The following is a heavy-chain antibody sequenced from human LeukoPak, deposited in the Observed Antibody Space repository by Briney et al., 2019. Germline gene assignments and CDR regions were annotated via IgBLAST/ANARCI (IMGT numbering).Heavy chain of an antibody. Sequence: VASVKVSCKSSGYTFNGYYMHWARQAPGQGLEWMGWINPNSGGTNYTQKFQGRVAMTRDTSINTAYMELSMLRSDDTAVYYCARDRSYHYYDTSSYYMDVWGKGTTVTVSS. J-gene: IGHJ6*03. CDR3: ARDRSYHYYDTSSYYMDV. V-gene: IGHV1-2*02. CDR2: INPNSGGT. CDR1: GYTFNGYY. D-gene: IGHD3-22*01.